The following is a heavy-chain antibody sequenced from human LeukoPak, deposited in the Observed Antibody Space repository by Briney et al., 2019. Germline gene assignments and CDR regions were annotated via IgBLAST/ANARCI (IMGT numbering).Heavy chain of an antibody. V-gene: IGHV1-18*01. J-gene: IGHJ3*02. Sequence: GASVKVSCKASGYTFISYGISWVRQAPGRGLEWMGWISAYKGNTKYAQKFQGRVTMITDTSTSTAYMELRSLRSDDTAVYYCARQNYVWGSYRPDDAFDIWGQGTMVTVSS. CDR1: GYTFISYG. D-gene: IGHD3-16*02. CDR3: ARQNYVWGSYRPDDAFDI. CDR2: ISAYKGNT.